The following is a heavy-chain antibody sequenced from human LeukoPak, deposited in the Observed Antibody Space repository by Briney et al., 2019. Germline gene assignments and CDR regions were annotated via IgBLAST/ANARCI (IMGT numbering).Heavy chain of an antibody. CDR1: GFTFSSYG. CDR3: ANENYYGSGSYPDY. Sequence: GRSLRLSCAASGFTFSSYGIHWVRQAPGKGLEWVALISYDGSNKYYADSVKGRFTISRDNSKNTLYLQMNSLRAEDTAVYYCANENYYGSGSYPDYWGQGTLVTVS. V-gene: IGHV3-30*18. J-gene: IGHJ4*02. D-gene: IGHD3-10*01. CDR2: ISYDGSNK.